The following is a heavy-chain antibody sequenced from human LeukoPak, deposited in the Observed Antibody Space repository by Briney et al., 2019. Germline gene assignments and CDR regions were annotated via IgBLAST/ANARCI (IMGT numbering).Heavy chain of an antibody. J-gene: IGHJ3*02. D-gene: IGHD4-23*01. CDR3: AREGSYSGNRDAFDI. CDR1: EYTFTGYY. Sequence: ASVKVSCKASEYTFTGYYMHWVRQAPGQGLEWMGWINPNSGGTNYAQKFQGRVTMTRDTSISTAYMELSRLRSDDTAVYYCAREGSYSGNRDAFDIWGQGTMVTVSS. CDR2: INPNSGGT. V-gene: IGHV1-2*02.